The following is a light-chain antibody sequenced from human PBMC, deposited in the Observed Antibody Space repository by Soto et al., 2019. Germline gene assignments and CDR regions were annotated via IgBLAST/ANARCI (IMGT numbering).Light chain of an antibody. CDR2: VAS. CDR1: QGISSY. Sequence: EIELTQSPSFLSASVGDRVTLTCMASQGISSYLAWYQQKPGKAPKLLIYVASSRATGIPDRFSGSGSGTDFTLTISSLEPEDFAVYYCHQYGSSPSTFGQGTKVDIK. J-gene: IGKJ1*01. V-gene: IGKV1-9*01. CDR3: HQYGSSPST.